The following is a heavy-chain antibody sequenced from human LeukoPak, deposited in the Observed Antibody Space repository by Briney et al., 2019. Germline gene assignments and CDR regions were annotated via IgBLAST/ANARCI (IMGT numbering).Heavy chain of an antibody. D-gene: IGHD1-26*01. CDR1: GGSISSGGYY. Sequence: SQTLSLTCAVSGGSISSGGYYWGWIRQPPGKGLEWIGSIYYSGSTYYNPSLKSRVTISVDTSKNQFSLILSSVTAADTAVYYCARLGYSGSYLSYYGMDVWGQGTTVTVSS. CDR2: IYYSGST. V-gene: IGHV4-39*01. CDR3: ARLGYSGSYLSYYGMDV. J-gene: IGHJ6*02.